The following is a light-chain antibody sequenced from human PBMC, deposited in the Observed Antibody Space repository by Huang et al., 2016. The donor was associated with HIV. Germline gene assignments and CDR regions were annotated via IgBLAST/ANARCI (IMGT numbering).Light chain of an antibody. J-gene: IGKJ2*01. V-gene: IGKV3-20*01. CDR1: QRVSSSF. CDR2: GAP. CDR3: QQYATSPYT. Sequence: EIVLTQSPGTLSLSSGERATLSCRASQRVSSSFLAWYQQKPGQAPRLLLYGAPSRATGVPDRFSGSGSGTDFTLTISRLDPEDFAVYYCQQYATSPYTFGQGTKLEIK.